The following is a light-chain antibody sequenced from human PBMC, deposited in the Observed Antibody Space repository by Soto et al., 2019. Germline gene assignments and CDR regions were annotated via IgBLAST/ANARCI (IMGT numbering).Light chain of an antibody. CDR2: GAS. J-gene: IGKJ3*01. CDR3: QQYGSSLFT. CDR1: KSGSSSY. V-gene: IGKV3-20*01. Sequence: EIVLTQSPGTLSLSPGERTTLSCRASKSGSSSYLAWYQRKPGQAPRLLIYGASSRATGIPDRFSGSGSGTDFTLTISRLEPEDFAVYYCQQYGSSLFTFGPGTKVDIK.